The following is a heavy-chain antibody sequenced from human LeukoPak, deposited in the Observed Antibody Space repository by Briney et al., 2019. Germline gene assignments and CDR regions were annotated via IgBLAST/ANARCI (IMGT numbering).Heavy chain of an antibody. V-gene: IGHV4-61*01. CDR3: AREAMYSYGNNFDY. J-gene: IGHJ4*02. CDR1: GGSVSSGSYY. Sequence: PSETLSLTCTVSGGSVSSGSYYWSWIRQPPGKGLEWIGYIYYSGSTNYNPPLKSRVTISVDTSKNQFSLKLSSVTAADTAVYHCAREAMYSYGNNFDYWGQGTLVTVSS. D-gene: IGHD5-18*01. CDR2: IYYSGST.